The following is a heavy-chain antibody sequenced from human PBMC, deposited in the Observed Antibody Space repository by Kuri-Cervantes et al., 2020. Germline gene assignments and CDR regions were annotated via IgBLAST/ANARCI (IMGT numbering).Heavy chain of an antibody. CDR2: IYYIGST. V-gene: IGHV4-59*12. Sequence: SETLSLTCPVSGGSISSYYWSWVRQPPGKGLEWIGYIYYIGSTNYNPSSMSRVTISVDTSKKQSSLKLSSVTTADTAVYYYAGGSWAADSYNWFDPWGQGTLVTVSS. CDR3: AGGSWAADSYNWFDP. D-gene: IGHD3-16*01. J-gene: IGHJ5*02. CDR1: GGSISSYY.